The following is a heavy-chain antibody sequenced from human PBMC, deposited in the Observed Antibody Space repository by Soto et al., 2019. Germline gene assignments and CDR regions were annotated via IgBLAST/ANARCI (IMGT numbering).Heavy chain of an antibody. V-gene: IGHV4-31*02. CDR1: GGSINSAGYY. D-gene: IGHD3-3*01. CDR3: ASVKKLFGIINVFDY. Sequence: SSETLSLTCNVSGGSINSAGYYWSWIRQHPGKGLEWIGYIYYSGRTYYNPSLKSRVTISIGTSKTQFSLKLSSVTAADTAVYYCASVKKLFGIINVFDYWGQGTMLTVYS. J-gene: IGHJ4*02. CDR2: IYYSGRT.